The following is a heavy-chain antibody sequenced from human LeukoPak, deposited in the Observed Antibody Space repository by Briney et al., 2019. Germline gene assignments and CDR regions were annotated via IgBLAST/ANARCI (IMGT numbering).Heavy chain of an antibody. Sequence: GGSLRLSCAASGFTFSSYAMSWVRQAPGKGLEWVSAISGSGGSTYYADSVKGRLTISRDNSKNTLYLQMNSLRAEDTAVYYCAKDLNDYVWGSYRFIYWGQGTLVTVSS. CDR1: GFTFSSYA. CDR2: ISGSGGST. V-gene: IGHV3-23*01. J-gene: IGHJ4*02. CDR3: AKDLNDYVWGSYRFIY. D-gene: IGHD3-16*02.